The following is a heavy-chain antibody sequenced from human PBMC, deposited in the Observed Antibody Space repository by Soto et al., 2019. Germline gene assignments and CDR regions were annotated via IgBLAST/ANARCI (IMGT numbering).Heavy chain of an antibody. V-gene: IGHV3-9*01. Sequence: GGSLRLSCAASGFTFDDYAMHWVRQAPGKGLEWVSGISWNSGSIGYADSVKGRFTISRDNAKNSLYLQMNSLRAEDTAVYYCARVGVHYYGMDVWGQGTTVTVSS. CDR2: ISWNSGSI. CDR3: ARVGVHYYGMDV. J-gene: IGHJ6*02. D-gene: IGHD3-16*01. CDR1: GFTFDDYA.